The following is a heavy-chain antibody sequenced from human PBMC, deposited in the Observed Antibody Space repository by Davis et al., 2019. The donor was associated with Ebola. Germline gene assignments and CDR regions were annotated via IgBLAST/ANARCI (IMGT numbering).Heavy chain of an antibody. D-gene: IGHD3-10*01. CDR2: IYAGDSDT. CDR1: GYSFTSYW. CDR3: ARLAGSGSYYIDGMDV. J-gene: IGHJ6*02. Sequence: GESLKISCKGSGYSFTSYWIGWVRQMPGKGLEWMGTIYAGDSDTRYSPSFQGQVTISADKSISTAYLQWSSLKASDTAMYYCARLAGSGSYYIDGMDVWGQGTTVTVSS. V-gene: IGHV5-51*01.